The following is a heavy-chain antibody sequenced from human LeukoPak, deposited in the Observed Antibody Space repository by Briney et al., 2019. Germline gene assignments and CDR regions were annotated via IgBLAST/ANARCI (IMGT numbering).Heavy chain of an antibody. J-gene: IGHJ4*02. CDR2: IKQDGSEK. V-gene: IGHV3-7*01. CDR1: GFTFSSYW. CDR3: ARTSGPLDYFDY. Sequence: GGSLRLSXAASGFTFSSYWMSWVRQAPGKGLEWVANIKQDGSEKYYVDSAKGRFTISRDNAKNSLYLQMNSLRAEDTAVYYCARTSGPLDYFDYWGQGTLVTVSS.